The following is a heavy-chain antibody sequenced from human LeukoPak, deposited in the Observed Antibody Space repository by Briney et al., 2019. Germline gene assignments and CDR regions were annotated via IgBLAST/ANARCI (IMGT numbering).Heavy chain of an antibody. Sequence: NPSETLSLTCTVSGYSISSGYYWGWIRQPPGKGLEWIGSIYHSGSTYYNPSLKSRVTISVDKSKNQFSLKLSSVTAADTAVYYCARDLGRIAVAGTAPRAFDIWGQGTMVTVSS. D-gene: IGHD6-19*01. CDR1: GYSISSGYY. CDR2: IYHSGST. J-gene: IGHJ3*02. CDR3: ARDLGRIAVAGTAPRAFDI. V-gene: IGHV4-38-2*02.